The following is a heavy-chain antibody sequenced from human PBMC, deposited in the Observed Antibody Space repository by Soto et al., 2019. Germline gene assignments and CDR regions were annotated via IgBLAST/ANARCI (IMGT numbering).Heavy chain of an antibody. Sequence: GGSLRLSCAASGFTFSDAWMSWVRQAPGEGLDWVGRIKSKSDGGTTEYAAPVRGRFTISRDDSKNTLYLQMNSLKTEDTAVYYCTTDLWRIAVVVGSTGYFNPWGQGTPVTVSS. V-gene: IGHV3-15*01. J-gene: IGHJ5*02. CDR3: TTDLWRIAVVVGSTGYFNP. CDR1: GFTFSDAW. CDR2: IKSKSDGGTT. D-gene: IGHD2-15*01.